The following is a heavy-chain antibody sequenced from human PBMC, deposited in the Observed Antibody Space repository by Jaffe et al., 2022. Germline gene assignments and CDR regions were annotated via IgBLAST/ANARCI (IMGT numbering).Heavy chain of an antibody. J-gene: IGHJ6*03. CDR3: ARARMTTVTTDYYYYMDV. D-gene: IGHD4-4*01. CDR1: GGSFSGYY. V-gene: IGHV4-34*01. CDR2: INHSGST. Sequence: QVQLQQWGAGLLKPSETLSLTCAVYGGSFSGYYWSWIRQPPGKGLEWIGEINHSGSTNYNPSLKSRVTISVDTSKNQFSLKLSSVTAADTAVYYCARARMTTVTTDYYYYMDVWGKGTTVTVSS.